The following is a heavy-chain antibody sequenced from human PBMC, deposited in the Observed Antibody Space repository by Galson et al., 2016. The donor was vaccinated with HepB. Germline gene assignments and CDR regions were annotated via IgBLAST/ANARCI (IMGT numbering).Heavy chain of an antibody. Sequence: SLRLSCAASGFTFSTYCMNWVRQAPGKGLEWVSFIRITSGEKYYADSLKGRVTISRDNAKNSLYLPMNSLSAEDTAGYYRARPPEGDGGYFDLWGRGTLVTVSS. J-gene: IGHJ2*01. D-gene: IGHD3-16*01. CDR2: IRITSGEK. CDR1: GFTFSTYC. CDR3: ARPPEGDGGYFDL. V-gene: IGHV3-21*01.